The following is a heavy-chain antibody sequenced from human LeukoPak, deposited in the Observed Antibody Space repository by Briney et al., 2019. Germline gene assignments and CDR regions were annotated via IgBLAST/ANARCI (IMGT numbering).Heavy chain of an antibody. Sequence: GGSLRLSCAASGFTFSSYSMNWVRQAPGKGLEWVSSISSSSSYIYYADSVKGRFTISRDNAKNSLYLQMNSLRAEDTAVYYCARDRGSGWFDFDYWGQGTLVTVSS. D-gene: IGHD6-19*01. J-gene: IGHJ4*02. CDR3: ARDRGSGWFDFDY. CDR1: GFTFSSYS. CDR2: ISSSSSYI. V-gene: IGHV3-21*01.